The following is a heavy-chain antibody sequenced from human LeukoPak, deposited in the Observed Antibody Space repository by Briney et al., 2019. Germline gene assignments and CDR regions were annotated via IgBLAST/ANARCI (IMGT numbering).Heavy chain of an antibody. CDR3: ARAPLYSGGSGWSIYYFYAMDV. J-gene: IGHJ6*02. V-gene: IGHV4-59*01. CDR2: IDNSGST. Sequence: SQTLSLTCTVSGGSISSSYWSWVRQPPGKGLEWIGYIDNSGSTNYNPSLKSRVTISLDTLKSQFSLKLSSVTAADTAVYYCARAPLYSGGSGWSIYYFYAMDVWGQGTTVTFSS. CDR1: GGSISSSY. D-gene: IGHD6-19*01.